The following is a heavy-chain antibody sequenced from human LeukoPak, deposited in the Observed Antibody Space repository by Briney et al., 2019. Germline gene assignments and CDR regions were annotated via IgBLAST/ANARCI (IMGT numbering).Heavy chain of an antibody. V-gene: IGHV1-2*02. CDR1: GYTFTGYY. Sequence: ASVTVSCKASGYTFTGYYMHWVRQAPGQGLEWMGIINPSGGSTSYAQKFQGRVTMTRDTSISTAYMELSRLRSDDTAVYYCARDSYGSGSYYNLDYWGQGTLVTVSS. D-gene: IGHD3-10*01. CDR2: INPSGGST. CDR3: ARDSYGSGSYYNLDY. J-gene: IGHJ4*02.